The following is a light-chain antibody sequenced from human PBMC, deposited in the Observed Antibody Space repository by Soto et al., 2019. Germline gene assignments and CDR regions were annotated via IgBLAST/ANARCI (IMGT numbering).Light chain of an antibody. Sequence: DIQITQSPSSLSASVGDRVTITCQASQDIKKNLIWHQPKPGKAPKLLIYDASDLDTGVPSRFSGSGSGTGFTFTISSLQPEDFATYYCQQYESHPLTFGQGTRLEIK. J-gene: IGKJ5*01. CDR1: QDIKKN. V-gene: IGKV1-33*01. CDR2: DAS. CDR3: QQYESHPLT.